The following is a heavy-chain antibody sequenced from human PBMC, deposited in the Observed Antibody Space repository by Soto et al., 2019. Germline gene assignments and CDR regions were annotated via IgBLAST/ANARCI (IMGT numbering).Heavy chain of an antibody. J-gene: IGHJ3*02. D-gene: IGHD1-26*01. Sequence: TRSLTYTVSGASISSGGYYWNWFHQQPGKGLEWLGYTYHSGSTYYNPSLKSRVTISVDRSKNQFSLKLSSVTAADTAVYYCARGTLGGAFDIWGQGTMVTVSS. CDR2: TYHSGST. V-gene: IGHV4-30-2*01. CDR3: ARGTLGGAFDI. CDR1: GASISSGGYY.